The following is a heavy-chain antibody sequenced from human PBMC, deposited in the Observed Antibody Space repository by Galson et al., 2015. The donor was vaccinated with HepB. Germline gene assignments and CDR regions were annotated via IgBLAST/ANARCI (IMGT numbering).Heavy chain of an antibody. V-gene: IGHV3-30*18. CDR1: GFTFSSYG. D-gene: IGHD6-13*01. J-gene: IGHJ4*02. Sequence: SLRLSCAASGFTFSSYGMHWVRQAPGKGLEWVAVISYDGSNKYYADSVKGRFTISRDNSKNTLYLQMNSLRAEDTAVYYCAKGIAATTAGRFDYWGQGTLVTVSS. CDR3: AKGIAATTAGRFDY. CDR2: ISYDGSNK.